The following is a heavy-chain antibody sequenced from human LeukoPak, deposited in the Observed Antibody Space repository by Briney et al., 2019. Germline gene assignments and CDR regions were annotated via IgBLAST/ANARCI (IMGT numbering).Heavy chain of an antibody. CDR1: GFTFNNYW. D-gene: IGHD6-25*01. CDR2: IKQDGSEK. J-gene: IGHJ4*02. CDR3: ARLSTAAADSDY. Sequence: PGGSLRLSCAASGFTFNNYWLSWVRQAPGKGLEWVANIKQDGSEKYYVDSVKGRFTISRDNAKNSLSLQMNSLRADDTAMYYCARLSTAAADSDYWGQGTLVTVSS. V-gene: IGHV3-7*01.